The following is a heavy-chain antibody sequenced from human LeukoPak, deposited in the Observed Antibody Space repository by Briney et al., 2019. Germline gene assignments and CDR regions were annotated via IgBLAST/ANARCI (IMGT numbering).Heavy chain of an antibody. D-gene: IGHD2-2*01. J-gene: IGHJ5*02. CDR2: IYYSGNT. CDR3: ALVVPTTDNWFDP. CDR1: GGSISSSSYY. Sequence: SETLSLTCPVSGGSISSSSYYWGWIRQPPGKGLEWIGSIYYSGNTYYNPSLKSRAIISIDTSKNQFSLKLTSVTAADTAVYYCALVVPTTDNWFDPWGQGTLVTVSS. V-gene: IGHV4-39*07.